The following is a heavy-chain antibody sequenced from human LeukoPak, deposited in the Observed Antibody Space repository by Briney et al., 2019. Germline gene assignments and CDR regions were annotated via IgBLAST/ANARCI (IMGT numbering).Heavy chain of an antibody. Sequence: PGGSLRLSCAASGFPFSSYAMSWVRQAPGKGLEWVSAISGSGGSTYYADSVKGRFTISRDNSKNTLYLQMNSLRAEDTAVYYCASSPKGYGEACWGQGTLVTVSS. D-gene: IGHD4-17*01. CDR2: ISGSGGST. J-gene: IGHJ4*02. CDR1: GFPFSSYA. V-gene: IGHV3-23*01. CDR3: ASSPKGYGEAC.